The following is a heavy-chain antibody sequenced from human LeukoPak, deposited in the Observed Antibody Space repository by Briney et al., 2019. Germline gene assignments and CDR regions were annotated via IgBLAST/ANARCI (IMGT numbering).Heavy chain of an antibody. CDR2: IDGDGSTT. Sequence: GGSLRLSCAASGFTFSDYWMHWVRQAPGKGLVWDSCIDGDGSTTNYADSVKGRFTISRDNAKNTLYLQMNSLRAEDTAVYYCARDRAGYCSGGSCPWGQGTLVTVSS. V-gene: IGHV3-74*01. CDR3: ARDRAGYCSGGSCP. CDR1: GFTFSDYW. D-gene: IGHD2-15*01. J-gene: IGHJ5*02.